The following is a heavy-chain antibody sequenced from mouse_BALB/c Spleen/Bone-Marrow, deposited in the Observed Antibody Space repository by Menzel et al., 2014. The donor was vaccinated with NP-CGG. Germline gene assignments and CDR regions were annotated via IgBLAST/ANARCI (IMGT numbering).Heavy chain of an antibody. J-gene: IGHJ2*01. CDR3: VRNFYGYDGYFDY. Sequence: EVQRVESGGGLVKPGGSLKLSCAASGFTFSTYGMSWVRQTPEKRLEWVATISGGGNYTYYPDSVKGRVTISRDNGKNNLYLQMSSLRSEDTALYYCVRNFYGYDGYFDYWGQGTTLTVSS. D-gene: IGHD2-2*01. CDR2: ISGGGNYT. V-gene: IGHV5-9-2*01. CDR1: GFTFSTYG.